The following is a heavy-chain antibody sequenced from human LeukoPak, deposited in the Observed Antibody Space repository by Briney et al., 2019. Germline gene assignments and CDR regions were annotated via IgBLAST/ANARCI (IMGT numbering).Heavy chain of an antibody. CDR2: ISTSGTTM. D-gene: IGHD3-22*01. CDR1: GFIFSTYE. Sequence: SGGSLRLSCAASGFIFSTYEMNWVRQAPGKGLEGVSYISTSGTTMYYADSVKGRFTISRDNAKNSLFLQMNSLRAEDTAVYYCARENFYDNSGYTTWGQGTLVTVSS. V-gene: IGHV3-48*03. CDR3: ARENFYDNSGYTT. J-gene: IGHJ4*02.